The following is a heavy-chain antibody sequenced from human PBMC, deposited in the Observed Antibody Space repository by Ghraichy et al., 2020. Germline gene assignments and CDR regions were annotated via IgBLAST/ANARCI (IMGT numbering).Heavy chain of an antibody. D-gene: IGHD3-10*01. CDR2: ISWNSGSI. CDR3: AKDMDGSHYYGMDV. Sequence: SLNISCAASGFTFDDYAMHWVRQAPGKGLEWVSGISWNSGSIGYADSVKGRFTISRDNAKNSLYLQMNSLRAEDTALYYCAKDMDGSHYYGMDVWGQGTTVTVSS. J-gene: IGHJ6*02. V-gene: IGHV3-9*01. CDR1: GFTFDDYA.